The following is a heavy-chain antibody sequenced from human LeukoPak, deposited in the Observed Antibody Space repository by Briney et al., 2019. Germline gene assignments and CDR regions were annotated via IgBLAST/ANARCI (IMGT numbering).Heavy chain of an antibody. CDR1: GFTFSNYW. D-gene: IGHD3-10*01. CDR3: ARAADYYASGIFC. Sequence: PGGSLRLSCAASGFTFSNYWMHWVRQAPGTGLVWVSRINTDGSTTTYADSVKGRFTISRDNAKNTLYLQMNSLRAEDTAVYYCARAADYYASGIFCWGQGTLVTVSS. J-gene: IGHJ4*02. CDR2: INTDGSTT. V-gene: IGHV3-74*01.